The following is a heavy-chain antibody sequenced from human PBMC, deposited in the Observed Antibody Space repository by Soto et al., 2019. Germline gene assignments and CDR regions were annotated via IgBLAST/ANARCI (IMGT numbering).Heavy chain of an antibody. CDR3: ARDGYDGSGCPHPAY. Sequence: SETLSLTCSVAGGSMSEYFWSWLRLSPGKGLEWIGYIYYLGCTDYNPSLKSRVTISVDTSKRQFSLRLTSVTAADTAVYYCARDGYDGSGCPHPAYWGPGPQVTVSS. CDR1: GGSMSEYF. V-gene: IGHV4-59*01. CDR2: IYYLGCT. J-gene: IGHJ4*02. D-gene: IGHD3-10*01.